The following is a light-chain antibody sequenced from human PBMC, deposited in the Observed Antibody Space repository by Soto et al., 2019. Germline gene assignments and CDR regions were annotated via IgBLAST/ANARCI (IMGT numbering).Light chain of an antibody. CDR1: QSVSSTF. CDR3: QQYHDSPLNT. J-gene: IGKJ2*01. CDR2: GAS. Sequence: VLPQSPDTLSLSPGDRATLSCRASQSVSSTFLAWYQQKPGQAPRLLIYGASNRAAGIPERFSGSASGTEFTLTISRLEPDDSAVYYCQQYHDSPLNTFGQGTKLQIK. V-gene: IGKV3-20*01.